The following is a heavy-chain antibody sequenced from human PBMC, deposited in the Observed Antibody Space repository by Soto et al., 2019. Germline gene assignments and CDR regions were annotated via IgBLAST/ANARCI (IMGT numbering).Heavy chain of an antibody. CDR3: ASLFVVASNTHCFVP. D-gene: IGHD2-15*01. Sequence: ASVKVSCKASGYTFTSYDINWVRQATGQGLEWMGWMNPNSGSTGYAQKFQGWVTMTRDTSISTAYMELSRLRSDDTAVYYCASLFVVASNTHCFVPWGQRNMGTVPP. CDR2: MNPNSGST. CDR1: GYTFTSYD. V-gene: IGHV1-8*01. J-gene: IGHJ4*03.